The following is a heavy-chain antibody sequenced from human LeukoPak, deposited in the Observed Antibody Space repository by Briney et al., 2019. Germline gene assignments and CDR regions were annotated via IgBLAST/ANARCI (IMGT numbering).Heavy chain of an antibody. Sequence: GGSLRLSCAASGFIVSSNYMTWVRQAPGKGLEWVAVIWYDASNKYYADSVKGRFTISRDNSKNTLYLQMNSLRDDDTAVYYCVRGVGVSRFNYLDSWGQGTLVIVSS. D-gene: IGHD6-13*01. V-gene: IGHV3-33*08. CDR3: VRGVGVSRFNYLDS. J-gene: IGHJ4*02. CDR2: IWYDASNK. CDR1: GFIVSSNY.